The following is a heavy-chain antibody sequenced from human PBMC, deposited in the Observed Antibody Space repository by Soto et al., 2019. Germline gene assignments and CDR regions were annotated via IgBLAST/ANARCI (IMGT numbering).Heavy chain of an antibody. CDR1: GFTVSNNY. Sequence: EVQLVESGGGLVQPGGSLRLSCAASGFTVSNNYMSWVRQAPGKGLEWVSVIYSGGYTYYADSVKGRFTVSRDNSKHTLYLQMNIRRADDTAAYYCAMSSGWYLVPSGECDVWGQGTMVTVSS. V-gene: IGHV3-66*01. CDR2: IYSGGYT. D-gene: IGHD6-19*01. CDR3: AMSSGWYLVPSGECDV. J-gene: IGHJ3*01.